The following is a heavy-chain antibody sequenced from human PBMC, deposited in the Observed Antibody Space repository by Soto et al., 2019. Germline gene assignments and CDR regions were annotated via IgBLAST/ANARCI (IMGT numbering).Heavy chain of an antibody. V-gene: IGHV3-53*02. D-gene: IGHD6-19*01. CDR2: IYSGGST. J-gene: IGHJ4*02. Sequence: EVQLVETGGGLIQPGGSLRLSCAASGLTVSSNYMSWVRQAPGKGLEWVSVIYSGGSTYYADSVKGRFTISRDNSKNTLYLQMNSLRAEDTAVYYCARAGSGWYWGFDYWGQGTLVTVSS. CDR3: ARAGSGWYWGFDY. CDR1: GLTVSSNY.